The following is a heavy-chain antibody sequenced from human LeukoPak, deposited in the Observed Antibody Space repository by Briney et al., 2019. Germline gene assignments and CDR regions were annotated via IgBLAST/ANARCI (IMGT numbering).Heavy chain of an antibody. J-gene: IGHJ4*02. V-gene: IGHV5-10-1*01. Sequence: GESLKISCKGSGHSFTSYWISWVRQMPGKGLEWMGRIDPSDSYTNYSPSFQGHVTISADRSISTAYLQWSSLTASDTAMYYCARTSWFGVDYWGQGTLVTVSS. D-gene: IGHD3-10*01. CDR2: IDPSDSYT. CDR3: ARTSWFGVDY. CDR1: GHSFTSYW.